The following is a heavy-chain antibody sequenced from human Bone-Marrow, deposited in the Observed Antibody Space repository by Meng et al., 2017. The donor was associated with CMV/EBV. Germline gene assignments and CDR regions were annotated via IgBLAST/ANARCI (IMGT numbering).Heavy chain of an antibody. CDR3: AKDPYPWSGYSNWFDP. CDR1: RREE. CDR2: IYRGGRRK. D-gene: IGHD3-3*01. J-gene: IGHJ5*02. V-gene: IGHV3-23*03. Sequence: RREERRWVREGRGKGVEGESVIYRGGRRKDEEEGEKGRLTINRDNSKKTLYLQMNSLRAEDTAVYYCAKDPYPWSGYSNWFDPWGQGTLVTVSS.